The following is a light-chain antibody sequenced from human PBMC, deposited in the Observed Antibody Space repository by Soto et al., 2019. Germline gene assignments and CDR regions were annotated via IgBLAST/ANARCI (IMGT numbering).Light chain of an antibody. V-gene: IGKV3-20*01. CDR3: QQYGSSPPA. CDR2: GAS. Sequence: EIVLTQSPGTLSLFPGERATLSCRASESISSSYLAWYQQNPGQAPRLLIYGASSRATGIPDRFSGRGSGTDFTLTISRLEPEDSAVYHCQQYGSSPPAFGQGTKVEIK. J-gene: IGKJ1*01. CDR1: ESISSSY.